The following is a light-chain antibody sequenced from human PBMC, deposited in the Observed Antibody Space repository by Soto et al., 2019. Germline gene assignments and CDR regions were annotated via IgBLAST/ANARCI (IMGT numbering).Light chain of an antibody. Sequence: QSVLTQPPSASGTPGQRVTFSCSRDSSNIGSNYVYWFQQLPGTAPKLLISRNNQRPSGVPDRFSGSKSGTSASLAISGLRSEDEADYFCAAWDDSLSVVVFGGGTKLTVL. CDR1: SSNIGSNY. CDR2: RNN. V-gene: IGLV1-47*01. J-gene: IGLJ2*01. CDR3: AAWDDSLSVVV.